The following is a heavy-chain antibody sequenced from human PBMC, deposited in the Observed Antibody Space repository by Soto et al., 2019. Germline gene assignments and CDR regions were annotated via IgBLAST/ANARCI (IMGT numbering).Heavy chain of an antibody. Sequence: QVQLVQSGAEVKNPGASVKVSCKASGYTFINYGITWVRQAPGQGLEWMGWINPHNGNTNYAQNLQGRVTLTTETSTTTAYMELRSLKSDDTAVYYCARGGLYWYYDLWGRGTLVTVSS. CDR2: INPHNGNT. D-gene: IGHD3-16*01. CDR3: ARGGLYWYYDL. J-gene: IGHJ2*01. V-gene: IGHV1-18*01. CDR1: GYTFINYG.